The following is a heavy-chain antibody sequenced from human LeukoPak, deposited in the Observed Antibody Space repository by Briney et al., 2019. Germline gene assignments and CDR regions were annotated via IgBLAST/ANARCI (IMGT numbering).Heavy chain of an antibody. Sequence: SGTVSCKASGGTFSSYAISWVRQAPGQGLEWMGGIIPIFGTANYAQKFQGRVTITADESTSTAYMELSSLRSEDTAVYYCARDRDHGDRNFDYWGQGTLVTVSS. D-gene: IGHD4-17*01. CDR2: IIPIFGTA. V-gene: IGHV1-69*01. J-gene: IGHJ4*02. CDR3: ARDRDHGDRNFDY. CDR1: GGTFSSYA.